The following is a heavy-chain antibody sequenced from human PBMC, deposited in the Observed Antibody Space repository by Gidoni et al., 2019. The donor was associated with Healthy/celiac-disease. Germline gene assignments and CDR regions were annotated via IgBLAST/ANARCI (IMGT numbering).Heavy chain of an antibody. CDR3: AKAPIGSSGYYGYFDY. D-gene: IGHD3-22*01. J-gene: IGHJ4*02. V-gene: IGHV3-23*01. CDR1: GFTFSSYA. CDR2: ISGSGGST. Sequence: EVQLLESGGGLVQPGGSLRLSCAASGFTFSSYAMSWVRQAPGKGLEWVSAISGSGGSTYYADSVKGRFTISRDNSKNTLYLQMNSLRAEDTAVYYCAKAPIGSSGYYGYFDYWGQGTLVTVSS.